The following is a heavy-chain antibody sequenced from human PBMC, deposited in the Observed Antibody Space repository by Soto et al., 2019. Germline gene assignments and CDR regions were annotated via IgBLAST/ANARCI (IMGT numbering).Heavy chain of an antibody. CDR1: GGSFSGYY. V-gene: IGHV4-34*01. CDR3: ARVGDYVWGSYRPSRYFDY. J-gene: IGHJ4*02. Sequence: LSLTCAVYGGSFSGYYWSWIRQPPGKGLEWIGEINHSGSTNYNPSLKSRVTISVDTSKNQFSLKLSSVTAADTAVYYCARVGDYVWGSYRPSRYFDYWGQGTLVTVSS. CDR2: INHSGST. D-gene: IGHD3-16*02.